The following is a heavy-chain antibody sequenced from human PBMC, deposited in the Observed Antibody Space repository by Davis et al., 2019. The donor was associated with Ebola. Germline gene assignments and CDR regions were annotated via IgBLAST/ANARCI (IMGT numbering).Heavy chain of an antibody. V-gene: IGHV3-53*01. CDR3: ARVGQQLVLGAFDI. J-gene: IGHJ3*02. CDR1: GFTVSSNY. CDR2: IYSGGST. Sequence: PGGSLRLSCAASGFTVSSNYMSWVRQAPGKGLEWVSVIYSGGSTYYADSVKGRFTISRDNAKNSLYLQMNSLRAEDTAVYYCARVGQQLVLGAFDIWGQGTMVTVSS. D-gene: IGHD6-13*01.